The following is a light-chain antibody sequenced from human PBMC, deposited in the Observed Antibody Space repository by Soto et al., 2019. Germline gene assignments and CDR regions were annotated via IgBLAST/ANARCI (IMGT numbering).Light chain of an antibody. J-gene: IGKJ1*01. Sequence: IVLTQSPATLSVSPGETATLSCRASENINTYLAWYQQKPGQAPKLLIYDASNRATGIPARFSASGSGTDFTLTISSLESEDVATYYCQKYDSAPTFGQGTKVEIK. CDR3: QKYDSAPT. CDR2: DAS. CDR1: ENINTY. V-gene: IGKV3-11*01.